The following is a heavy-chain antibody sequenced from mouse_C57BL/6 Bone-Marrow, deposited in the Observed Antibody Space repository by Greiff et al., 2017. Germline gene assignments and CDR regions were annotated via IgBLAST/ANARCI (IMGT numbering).Heavy chain of an antibody. CDR2: INPYNGDT. V-gene: IGHV1-37*01. CDR3: ARGEVPPSYYGSSLDY. CDR1: GYSFTGYF. J-gene: IGHJ2*01. Sequence: VQLQQSGPELVKPGASVKISCKASGYSFTGYFMNWVKQSHGKSLEWIGRINPYNGDTFYNQKFKGKATLTVETSSSTAHMELLSLTSEDFAVYYCARGEVPPSYYGSSLDYWGQGTTLTVSS. D-gene: IGHD1-1*01.